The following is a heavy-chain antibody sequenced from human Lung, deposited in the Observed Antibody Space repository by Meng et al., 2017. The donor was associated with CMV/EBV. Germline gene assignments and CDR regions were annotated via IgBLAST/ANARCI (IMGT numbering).Heavy chain of an antibody. CDR2: IYYSGST. Sequence: SETLSLXCTVSGGSISSSSYYWGWIRQPPGKGLEWIGSIYYSGSTYYNPSLKSRVTMSVDTSKNQFSLKLCSVTAADTAVYYCASGYDLRFDYWGQGTLVTVSS. CDR3: ASGYDLRFDY. V-gene: IGHV4-39*01. CDR1: GGSISSSSYY. D-gene: IGHD5-12*01. J-gene: IGHJ4*02.